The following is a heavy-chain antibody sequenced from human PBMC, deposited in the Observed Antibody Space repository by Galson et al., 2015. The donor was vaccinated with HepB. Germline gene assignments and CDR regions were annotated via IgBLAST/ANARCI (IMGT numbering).Heavy chain of an antibody. CDR1: DLIVSYNY. CDR3: ASPRYCNSGTCDPPFAFDI. CDR2: IYSGGST. Sequence: SLRLSCAASDLIVSYNYMIWVRQAPGKGLEWVSVIYSGGSTSYADSVKGRFTISRDNSENTLYLQMDSLRADDTAVYYCASPRYCNSGTCDPPFAFDIWGQGTMVTVSS. D-gene: IGHD2/OR15-2a*01. J-gene: IGHJ3*02. V-gene: IGHV3-53*01.